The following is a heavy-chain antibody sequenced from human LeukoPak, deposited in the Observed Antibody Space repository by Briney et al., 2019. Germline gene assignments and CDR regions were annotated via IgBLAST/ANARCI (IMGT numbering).Heavy chain of an antibody. CDR1: GYSFTSYW. D-gene: IGHD2-2*01. V-gene: IGHV5-51*01. J-gene: IGHJ4*02. CDR2: IYPGDSDT. CDR3: ARHSPGYCSSTTCPFDY. Sequence: GECLKISCKGSGYSFTSYWIGWVRQMPGKGLEWMGIIYPGDSDTRYSPSFQGQVTISADKSISTAYLQWSSLKASDTAMYYCARHSPGYCSSTTCPFDYWGQGTLVTVSS.